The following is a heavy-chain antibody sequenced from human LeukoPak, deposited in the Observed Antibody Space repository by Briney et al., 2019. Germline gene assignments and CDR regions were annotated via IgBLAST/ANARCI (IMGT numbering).Heavy chain of an antibody. CDR1: RFTFSTYG. CDR3: AKDPPPGQLADH. CDR2: IRYDGNNK. D-gene: IGHD6-6*01. Sequence: GGSLRLSCVASRFTFSTYGMHWVRQAPGKGLEWVAFIRYDGNNKYFADSAKGRFTISRDNSKNMLYLQMNSLRAEDTAVYFCAKDPPPGQLADHWGQGTLVTVSS. V-gene: IGHV3-30*02. J-gene: IGHJ5*02.